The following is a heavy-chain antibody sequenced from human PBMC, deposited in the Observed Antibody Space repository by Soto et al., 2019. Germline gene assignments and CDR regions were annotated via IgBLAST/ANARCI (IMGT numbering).Heavy chain of an antibody. CDR2: IYYCGST. CDR1: GCSISSGGYY. J-gene: IGHJ3*02. Sequence: LSLNCTVPGCSISSGGYYWSCIRRHPGKGLEWIGYIYYCGSTYYNPSLKSRVTISLDTSKNQFSLKLSSVTAADTAVYYCAREWELRRGAFDIWGQGTMVTVSS. CDR3: AREWELRRGAFDI. V-gene: IGHV4-31*03. D-gene: IGHD1-26*01.